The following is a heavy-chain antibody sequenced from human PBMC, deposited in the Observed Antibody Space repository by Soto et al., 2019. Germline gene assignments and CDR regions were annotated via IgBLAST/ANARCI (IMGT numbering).Heavy chain of an antibody. V-gene: IGHV3-30*18. D-gene: IGHD2-2*01. CDR1: GFTFSSYG. CDR3: ANYCRSTSCSSGGLEH. CDR2: ISDDGSNK. J-gene: IGHJ5*02. Sequence: QVQLVESGGGVVQPGRSLRLSCAASGFTFSSYGMHWVRQAPGKGLEWVAVISDDGSNKYYADSVKGRFTISRDNSKNTLYLQMTSLRAEVTAVYYCANYCRSTSCSSGGLEHWWQGTLVTVSS.